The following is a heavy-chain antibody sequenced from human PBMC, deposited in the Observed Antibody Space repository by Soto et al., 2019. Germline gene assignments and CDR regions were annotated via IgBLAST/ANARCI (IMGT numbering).Heavy chain of an antibody. J-gene: IGHJ6*02. CDR3: AKAQSIGYSVYYYYGMDV. CDR1: GFTFSSYG. D-gene: IGHD5-18*01. V-gene: IGHV3-30*18. Sequence: HPGGSLRLSCAAPGFTFSSYGMHWVRQAPGKGLEWVAVISYDGSNKYYADSVKGRFTISRDNSKNTLYLQMNSLRAEDTAVYYCAKAQSIGYSVYYYYGMDVWGQGTTVTVSS. CDR2: ISYDGSNK.